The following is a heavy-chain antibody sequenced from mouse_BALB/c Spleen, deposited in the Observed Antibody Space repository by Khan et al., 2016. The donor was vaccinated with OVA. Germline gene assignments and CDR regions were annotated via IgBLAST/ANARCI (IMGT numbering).Heavy chain of an antibody. J-gene: IGHJ3*01. CDR3: TSSGYGSFAY. Sequence: VQLQESGAELVKPGASVRLSCKASGYTFTSYYLYWVKQRPGQGLEWIGDINPSRGGTHFNETFKSKATLTVAKSSSTAYIQLNSLTSEDSAVYYCTSSGYGSFAYWGQGTLVTVSA. CDR2: INPSRGGT. V-gene: IGHV1S81*02. CDR1: GYTFTSYY. D-gene: IGHD2-2*01.